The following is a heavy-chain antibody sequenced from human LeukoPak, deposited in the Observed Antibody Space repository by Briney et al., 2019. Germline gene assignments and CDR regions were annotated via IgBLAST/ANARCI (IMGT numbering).Heavy chain of an antibody. CDR1: GYTFTSYG. Sequence: ASVKVSCRASGYTFTSYGIIWVRQAPGQGLEWMGWISASNGNTEYAQKFQGRVTMTTDTSTTTAYMELRSLRSDDTAVYYCATDTSYSWYDTFGEYWGQGTLVTVSS. V-gene: IGHV1-18*01. D-gene: IGHD6-13*01. CDR2: ISASNGNT. CDR3: ATDTSYSWYDTFGEY. J-gene: IGHJ4*02.